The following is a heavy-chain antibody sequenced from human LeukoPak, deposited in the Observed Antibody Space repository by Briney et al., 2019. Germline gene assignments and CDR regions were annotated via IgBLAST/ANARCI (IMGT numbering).Heavy chain of an antibody. J-gene: IGHJ4*02. CDR3: SRDGPRDYDILTALDY. CDR2: ISYGGDNK. Sequence: GGSLRLSCAASGFNFQIYAMHWVRQAPGKGLEWVAIISYGGDNKYYADSVKGRFTISRDNSKSMLYLQMNGLRPEDTAVYYCSRDGPRDYDILTALDYWGQGTVVSVS. CDR1: GFNFQIYA. V-gene: IGHV3-30*04. D-gene: IGHD3-9*01.